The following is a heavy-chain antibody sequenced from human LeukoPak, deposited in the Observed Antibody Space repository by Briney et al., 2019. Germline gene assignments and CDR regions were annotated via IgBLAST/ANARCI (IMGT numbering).Heavy chain of an antibody. CDR3: ARMSGYSYGSSEVMDV. D-gene: IGHD5-18*01. CDR1: GFTFSSYA. Sequence: PGGSLRLSCAASGFTFSSYAMHWVRQAPGKGLECVAVISYDGSNKYYADSVKGRFTISRDNSKNTLYVQMNSLRVEDTAVYYCARMSGYSYGSSEVMDVWGKGTTVTVSS. V-gene: IGHV3-30-3*01. CDR2: ISYDGSNK. J-gene: IGHJ6*03.